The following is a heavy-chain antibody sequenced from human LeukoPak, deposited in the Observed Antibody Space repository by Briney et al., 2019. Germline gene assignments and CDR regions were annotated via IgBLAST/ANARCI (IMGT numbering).Heavy chain of an antibody. CDR3: VREKSSIRLWVGELVAELDY. Sequence: TGGSLRLSCEASGFTFTNYGMHWVRQAPGKWLEWVAVIWHDGSNKYSADSVKGRFTISRDNSKSTLYLQMTSLRADDTAVYYCVREKSSIRLWVGELVAELDYWGQGILVTVSS. J-gene: IGHJ4*02. D-gene: IGHD3-10*01. CDR1: GFTFTNYG. CDR2: IWHDGSNK. V-gene: IGHV3-33*01.